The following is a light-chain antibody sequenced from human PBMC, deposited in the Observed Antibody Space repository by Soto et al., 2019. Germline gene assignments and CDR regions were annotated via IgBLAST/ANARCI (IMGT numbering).Light chain of an antibody. V-gene: IGKV3D-15*01. CDR3: QQYNNWPPIT. CDR1: QTGSNSY. CDR2: GVS. Sequence: IVLTQSPGTLSLSPGERATLSCRSSQTGSNSYLAWYQQKSAQAPRLLIYGVSTRATGIPDRFSGSGSGTEFTLTISSLKSEDFAVYYCQQYNNWPPITFGQGTRLEIK. J-gene: IGKJ5*01.